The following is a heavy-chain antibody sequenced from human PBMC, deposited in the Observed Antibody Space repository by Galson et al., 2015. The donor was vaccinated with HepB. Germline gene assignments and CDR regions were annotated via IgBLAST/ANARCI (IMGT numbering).Heavy chain of an antibody. D-gene: IGHD3-10*01. J-gene: IGHJ3*02. CDR2: ITPDGSET. V-gene: IGHV3-7*03. Sequence: SLRLSCAASGFTFASSWMTWVRQTPSKGLECVASITPDGSETYYAGSVKGRFTISRDNTENTLFLHINSLRFEDTARYYCTRDRAYGAFDIWGQGTMVTVSS. CDR1: GFTFASSW. CDR3: TRDRAYGAFDI.